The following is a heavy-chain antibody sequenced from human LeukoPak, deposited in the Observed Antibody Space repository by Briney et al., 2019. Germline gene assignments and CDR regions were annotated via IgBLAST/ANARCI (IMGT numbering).Heavy chain of an antibody. CDR1: GASISSYY. D-gene: IGHD4-23*01. CDR2: IYYSEST. Sequence: PSETLSLTCTVSGASISSYYWSWIRQPPGKGLEWIVYIYYSESTNYNPSLKSRVTISVDTSKNQFSLTLTSMTAADTAVYYCARVRAVVTPWVFDYWGQGTLVTVSS. J-gene: IGHJ4*02. V-gene: IGHV4-59*12. CDR3: ARVRAVVTPWVFDY.